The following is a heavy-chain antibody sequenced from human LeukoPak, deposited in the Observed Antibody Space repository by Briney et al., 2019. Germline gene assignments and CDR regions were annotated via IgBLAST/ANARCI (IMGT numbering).Heavy chain of an antibody. V-gene: IGHV4-30-4*08. CDR2: IYYSGST. D-gene: IGHD4-17*01. CDR3: ARDFSGPTVTPSNWFDP. CDR1: GGSISSSSYY. J-gene: IGHJ5*02. Sequence: SETLSLTCTVSGGSISSSSYYWGWIRQPPGKGLEWIGYIYYSGSTYYNPSLKSRVTISVDTSKNQFSLKLSSVTAADTAVYYCARDFSGPTVTPSNWFDPWGQGTLVTVSS.